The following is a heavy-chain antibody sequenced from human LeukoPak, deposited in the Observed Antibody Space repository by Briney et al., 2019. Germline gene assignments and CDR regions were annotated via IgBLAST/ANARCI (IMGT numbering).Heavy chain of an antibody. J-gene: IGHJ4*02. V-gene: IGHV4-59*01. CDR3: ARAYVDTAMVFDY. CDR1: GGSISSYY. Sequence: SETLSLTCTVSGGSISSYYWSWIRQPPGKGLEWIGYIYYSGSTNYNPSLKSRVTISVDTSKSQFSLKLSSVTAADTAVYYCARAYVDTAMVFDYWGQGTLVTVSS. D-gene: IGHD5-18*01. CDR2: IYYSGST.